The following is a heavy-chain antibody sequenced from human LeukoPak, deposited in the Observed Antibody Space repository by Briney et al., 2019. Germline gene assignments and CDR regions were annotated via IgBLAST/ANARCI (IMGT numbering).Heavy chain of an antibody. Sequence: GGSLRLSCAASGFTFSSYEMNWVRQALGKGLEWVSYISSSGSTIYYADSVKGRFTISRDNAKNSLYLQMNSLRAEDTAVYYFAELGITMIGGVWGKGTTVTISS. CDR2: ISSSGSTI. V-gene: IGHV3-48*03. J-gene: IGHJ6*04. D-gene: IGHD3-10*02. CDR3: AELGITMIGGV. CDR1: GFTFSSYE.